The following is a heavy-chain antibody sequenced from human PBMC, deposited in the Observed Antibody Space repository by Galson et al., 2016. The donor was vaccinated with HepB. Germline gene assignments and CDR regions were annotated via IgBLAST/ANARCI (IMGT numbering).Heavy chain of an antibody. CDR2: ISYDGTNK. D-gene: IGHD3-3*01. Sequence: SLRLSCAASGFTFSSYIIHWVRQAPGKGLEWASFISYDGTNKYYADSVKGRFTVSRDNSKNTLYLQMNSLRAEDTAVYYCARELAVTIFGVVITHFDYWGQGTLSSSPQ. J-gene: IGHJ4*02. CDR1: GFTFSSYI. V-gene: IGHV3-30-3*01. CDR3: ARELAVTIFGVVITHFDY.